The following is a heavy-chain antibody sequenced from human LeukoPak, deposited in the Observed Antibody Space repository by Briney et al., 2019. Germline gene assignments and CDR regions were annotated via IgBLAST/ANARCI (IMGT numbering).Heavy chain of an antibody. CDR1: GFTFSSHR. D-gene: IGHD5-18*01. V-gene: IGHV3-7*03. Sequence: GGSLRLSCAASGFTFSSHRMSWVRQAPGKGLEWVANIKKDGSEKYYVDSVKGRFTISRDNSKNSLYLQMNSLRAEDTALYYCAKGEGDTAMGALNFDYWGQGTLVTVSS. J-gene: IGHJ4*02. CDR2: IKKDGSEK. CDR3: AKGEGDTAMGALNFDY.